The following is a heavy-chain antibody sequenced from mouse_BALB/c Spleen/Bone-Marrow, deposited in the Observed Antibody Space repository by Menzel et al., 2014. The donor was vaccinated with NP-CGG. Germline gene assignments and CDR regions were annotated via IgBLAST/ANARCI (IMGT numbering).Heavy chain of an antibody. J-gene: IGHJ3*01. V-gene: IGHV1S135*01. CDR2: IDPCNGGT. Sequence: VQLQQSGPELVKPGASVKVSCKASGYAFTSYNMYWVKQSHGKSLEWIGYIDPCNGGTSYNQKLKGKATLTVDKSSSTAYMHLNSLTSEDSAVYYCARENYGSSPAYWGQGTLVTVSA. CDR3: ARENYGSSPAY. D-gene: IGHD1-1*01. CDR1: GYAFTSYN.